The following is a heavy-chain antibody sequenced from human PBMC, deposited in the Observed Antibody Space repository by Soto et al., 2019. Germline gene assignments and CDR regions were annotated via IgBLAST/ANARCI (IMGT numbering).Heavy chain of an antibody. D-gene: IGHD2-15*01. V-gene: IGHV1-3*01. CDR1: GYTFTSYA. Sequence: ASVKVSCKASGYTFTSYAMHWVRQAPGQRLEWMGWINAGNGNTKYSQKFQGRVTITRDTSASTAYMELSSLRSEDTAVYYCARETRSSCSGGSCYPTFDYWGQGTLVPVSS. CDR3: ARETRSSCSGGSCYPTFDY. CDR2: INAGNGNT. J-gene: IGHJ4*02.